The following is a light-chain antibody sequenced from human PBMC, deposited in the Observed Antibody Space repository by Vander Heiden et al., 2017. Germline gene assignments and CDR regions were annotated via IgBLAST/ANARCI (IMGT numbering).Light chain of an antibody. J-gene: IGKJ4*01. CDR1: QSVGNY. V-gene: IGKV3-11*01. Sequence: EIVFTQPPATLSLSPGERATLSCRASQSVGNYLGWYQQKPGQVPRLLIYDTSNRATGTPARFSGSGSGTDFTLTISSLESEDFAVYYCQQRSAWPLTFGGGTKVEIK. CDR2: DTS. CDR3: QQRSAWPLT.